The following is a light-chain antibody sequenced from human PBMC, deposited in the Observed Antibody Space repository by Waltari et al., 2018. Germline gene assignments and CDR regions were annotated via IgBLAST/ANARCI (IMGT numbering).Light chain of an antibody. CDR3: QQYNNWPLT. CDR2: RAS. J-gene: IGKJ4*01. CDR1: QSVSSN. V-gene: IGKV3-15*01. Sequence: EIVMTQSPATLSVSPGERATLSCRASQSVSSNLAWYQQKPGQAPRLLIYRASTRATDIPARFSGSGSGTEFTLTICSLQSEDFAVYYCQQYNNWPLTFGGGTKVEIK.